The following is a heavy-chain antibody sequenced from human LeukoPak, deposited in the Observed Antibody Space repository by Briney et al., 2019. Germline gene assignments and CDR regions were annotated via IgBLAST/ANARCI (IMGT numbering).Heavy chain of an antibody. D-gene: IGHD3-22*01. V-gene: IGHV3-23*01. Sequence: GSLRLSCVISGFTFSNYAMSWVRQAPGKGLEWVSAISGSGGSTYYADSVKGRFTISRDNSKNTLYVQMNSLRAEDTAVYYCAKDPVVSGLGYYDSSGYINWGQGTLVTVSS. J-gene: IGHJ4*02. CDR2: ISGSGGST. CDR3: AKDPVVSGLGYYDSSGYIN. CDR1: GFTFSNYA.